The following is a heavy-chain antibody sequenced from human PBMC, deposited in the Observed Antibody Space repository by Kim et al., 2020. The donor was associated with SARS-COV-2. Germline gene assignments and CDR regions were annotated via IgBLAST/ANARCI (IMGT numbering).Heavy chain of an antibody. CDR1: GFTFSSYC. D-gene: IGHD3-3*01. V-gene: IGHV3-30*18. J-gene: IGHJ1*01. CDR3: AKGERREWSLRLEYFQY. Sequence: GGSLRLSCAASGFTFSSYCMPWVRQAPGKGLEWVAVISYDGSNKYYADSVKGRFPISSDNSKNTLYLQMNSLRAEDTAVYYCAKGERREWSLRLEYFQY. CDR2: ISYDGSNK.